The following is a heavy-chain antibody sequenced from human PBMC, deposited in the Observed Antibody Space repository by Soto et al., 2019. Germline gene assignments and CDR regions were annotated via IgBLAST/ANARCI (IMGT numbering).Heavy chain of an antibody. V-gene: IGHV3-9*01. D-gene: IGHD4-17*01. Sequence: EVQLVESGGGLVQPGRSLRLSCAASGFTFDDYAMHWVRQAPGKGLEWVSGISWNSGSIGYADSVKGRFTISRDNAKNSLYLQMNSLRAEDTALYYCAKDMSHDYGGKGDAFDIWGQGTMVTVSS. CDR3: AKDMSHDYGGKGDAFDI. CDR2: ISWNSGSI. J-gene: IGHJ3*02. CDR1: GFTFDDYA.